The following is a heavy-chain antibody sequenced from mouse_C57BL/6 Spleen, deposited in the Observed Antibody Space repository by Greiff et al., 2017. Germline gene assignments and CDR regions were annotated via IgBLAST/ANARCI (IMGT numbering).Heavy chain of an antibody. CDR1: GFNIKDYY. J-gene: IGHJ4*01. CDR3: YCAISYAMDY. CDR2: IDPEDGDT. Sequence: EVQLQQSGAELVKPGASVKLSCTASGFNIKDYYMHWVKQRPEQGLEWIGRIDPEDGDTEYAPKFQGKATMTADTSSNTAYLQLSSLTSEDTAVYYCYCAISYAMDYWGQGTSVTVSS. V-gene: IGHV14-1*01.